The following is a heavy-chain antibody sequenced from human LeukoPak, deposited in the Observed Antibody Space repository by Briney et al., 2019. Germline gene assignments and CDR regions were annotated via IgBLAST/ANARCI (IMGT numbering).Heavy chain of an antibody. CDR2: SQTTKPNICTT. Sequence: GRSLRLSCAASEFAITDHHMDWVRQAPGKGMEWGGRSQTTKPNICTTQYATSVKGRLSNSRDDSKNSLYLQLNSLKTEDTAVYDCVRVVTTSSGWYHFDNWGQGTLVTVSS. D-gene: IGHD6-13*01. J-gene: IGHJ4*02. CDR3: VRVVTTSSGWYHFDN. CDR1: EFAITDHH. V-gene: IGHV3-72*01.